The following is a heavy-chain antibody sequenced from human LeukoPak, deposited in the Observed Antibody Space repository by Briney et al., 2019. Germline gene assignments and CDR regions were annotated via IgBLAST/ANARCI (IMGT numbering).Heavy chain of an antibody. J-gene: IGHJ6*03. CDR2: ICHSETT. CDR3: ARGYYDYVWGSYRYTYMDV. CDR1: GYSISSGYC. D-gene: IGHD3-16*02. V-gene: IGHV4-38-2*02. Sequence: PSETLSLTCTVFGYSISSGYCWGWIRHPPGKGLEWIGNICHSETTYYNPSLKSRVTISVDTSKNQFSLKLSSVTAADTAVYYCARGYYDYVWGSYRYTYMDVWGKGTTVTVSS.